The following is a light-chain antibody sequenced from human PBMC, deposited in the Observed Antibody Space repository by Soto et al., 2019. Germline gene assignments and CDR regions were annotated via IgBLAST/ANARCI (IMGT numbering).Light chain of an antibody. CDR3: VSYTGTHIPVA. J-gene: IGLJ2*01. Sequence: QSALTQPPSASGSPGQSVTISCTGTSSDVGTHGYVSWYQQHAGKAPKLVIYDVTKRPSGVPDRFSGSKSGNTASLTISGLQAEDEADYYCVSYTGTHIPVALGGGTKLTVL. V-gene: IGLV2-8*01. CDR2: DVT. CDR1: SSDVGTHGY.